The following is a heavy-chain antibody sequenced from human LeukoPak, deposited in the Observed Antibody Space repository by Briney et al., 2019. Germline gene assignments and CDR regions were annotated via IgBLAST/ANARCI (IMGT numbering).Heavy chain of an antibody. J-gene: IGHJ5*02. CDR2: IYYSGST. CDR3: ARQKFWSGYYIEWFDP. Sequence: ASETLSLTCTVAGGSISSSSYYWGWIRQPPGKGLEWIGSIYYSGSTYYNPSLKSRVTISVDTSKIQFSLRLTSVTAADTAVYYCARQKFWSGYYIEWFDPWGQGTLVTVSS. CDR1: GGSISSSSYY. V-gene: IGHV4-39*01. D-gene: IGHD3-3*01.